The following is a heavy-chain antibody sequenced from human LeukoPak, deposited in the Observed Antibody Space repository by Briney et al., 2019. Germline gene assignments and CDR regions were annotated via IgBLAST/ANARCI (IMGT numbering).Heavy chain of an antibody. CDR2: ISSSGSII. D-gene: IGHD2/OR15-2a*01. CDR3: ARHDCHSNSDAFDV. J-gene: IGHJ3*01. CDR1: GFTFSSCE. V-gene: IGHV3-48*03. Sequence: GGSLRLSCAASGFTFSSCELSWVRQAPAKGLEWVSYISSSGSIIYYADSVKGRLTISRDSAKNSLYLQMNSLRAEDTAVYYCARHDCHSNSDAFDVWGQGTMVTV.